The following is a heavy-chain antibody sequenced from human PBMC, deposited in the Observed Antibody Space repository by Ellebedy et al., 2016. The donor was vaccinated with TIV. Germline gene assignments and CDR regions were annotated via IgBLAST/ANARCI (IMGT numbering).Heavy chain of an antibody. Sequence: HTGGSLRLSCAASGLSFSTYWMHWVRQVPGKGLVWVSHISDDGSSTNYADPVKGRFTISRDNAKNTLYLQMNNLRADDAALYYCATTFADAGGYWGQGTLVTVS. V-gene: IGHV3-74*01. J-gene: IGHJ4*02. D-gene: IGHD4-23*01. CDR2: ISDDGSST. CDR3: ATTFADAGGY. CDR1: GLSFSTYW.